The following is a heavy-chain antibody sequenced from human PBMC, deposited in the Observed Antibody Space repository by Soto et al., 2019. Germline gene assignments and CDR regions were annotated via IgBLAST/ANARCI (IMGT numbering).Heavy chain of an antibody. CDR3: AHGSHYYGSGSPFDY. CDR2: IYWDDDK. CDR1: GFSLNTSGVG. D-gene: IGHD3-10*01. Sequence: QITLKESGPTLVKPTQTLTLTCTFSGFSLNTSGVGVAWIRQPPGKALEWLALIYWDDDKRYSPSLKNRLTITKDTSKNRVVLTMPNMDPVDTATYYCAHGSHYYGSGSPFDYWGQGTLVTVSS. V-gene: IGHV2-5*02. J-gene: IGHJ4*02.